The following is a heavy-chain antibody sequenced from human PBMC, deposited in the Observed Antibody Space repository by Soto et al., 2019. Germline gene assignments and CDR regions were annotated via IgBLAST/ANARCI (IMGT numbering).Heavy chain of an antibody. CDR3: ARYLGGLDI. V-gene: IGHV4-30-2*01. CDR1: GGSISSGGYS. Sequence: SETLSLTXAVSGGSISSGGYSWSWIRQPPGKGLEWIGYIYHSGSTYYNPSLKSRVTISVDRSKNQFSLKLSSVTAADTAVYYCARYLGGLDIWGQGTMVTVSS. D-gene: IGHD3-16*01. J-gene: IGHJ3*02. CDR2: IYHSGST.